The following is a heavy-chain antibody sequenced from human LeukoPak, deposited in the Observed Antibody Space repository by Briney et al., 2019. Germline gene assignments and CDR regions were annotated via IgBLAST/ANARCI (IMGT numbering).Heavy chain of an antibody. J-gene: IGHJ6*02. CDR2: ISWNSGKI. D-gene: IGHD3-10*01. V-gene: IGHV3-9*01. CDR3: AKSLAVRGDYYYGMDV. CDR1: GFTFDDYA. Sequence: GRSLRLSCAASGFTFDDYAMHWVRQAPGKGLEWVSGISWNSGKIVYADSVKGRFTISRDNANNSLYLQINSLRAEDTALYYCAKSLAVRGDYYYGMDVWGQGTTVTVSS.